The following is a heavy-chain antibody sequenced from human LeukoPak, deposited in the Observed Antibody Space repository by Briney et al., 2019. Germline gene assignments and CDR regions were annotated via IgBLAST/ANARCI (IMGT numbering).Heavy chain of an antibody. CDR3: VKARMPHCGTDCLAS. D-gene: IGHD2-21*02. V-gene: IGHV3-23*01. Sequence: PGGSLRLSCAASGFTFSSYSMNWVRQAPGKGLEWVSVIRGSGGGTYYADSVKGRFTISRDNSKNTVYLQMNSLRAEDTAVYYCVKARMPHCGTDCLASWGQGTLVTVSS. CDR1: GFTFSSYS. CDR2: IRGSGGGT. J-gene: IGHJ5*02.